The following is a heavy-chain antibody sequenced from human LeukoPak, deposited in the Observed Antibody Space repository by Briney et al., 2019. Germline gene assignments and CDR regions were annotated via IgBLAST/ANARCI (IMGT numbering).Heavy chain of an antibody. Sequence: GGSLGLSCTVSGFTVSSNSMNWVRQAPGKGLEWVSFISSSSSYIYYADSVKGRFTISRDNAKNSLYLQMNSLRTEDTAVYYCARDLRSSGYYAFDYWGQGTLVTVSS. CDR1: GFTVSSNS. CDR3: ARDLRSSGYYAFDY. V-gene: IGHV3-21*01. CDR2: ISSSSSYI. D-gene: IGHD3-22*01. J-gene: IGHJ4*02.